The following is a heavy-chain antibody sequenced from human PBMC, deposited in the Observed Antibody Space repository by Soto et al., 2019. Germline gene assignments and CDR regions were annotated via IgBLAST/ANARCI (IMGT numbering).Heavy chain of an antibody. CDR3: AKTRGYTYGYSDY. V-gene: IGHV3-7*01. CDR2: MKQDGSEK. Sequence: EVQLVESGGGLVQPGGSLRLSCVASGFTFSNYWMGWVRQAPGKGLEWVANMKQDGSEKYYLDSVKGRFTISRDNAKNSLYLQMNSLRDDDTAVYYCAKTRGYTYGYSDYWGQGTLVTVSS. D-gene: IGHD5-18*01. J-gene: IGHJ4*02. CDR1: GFTFSNYW.